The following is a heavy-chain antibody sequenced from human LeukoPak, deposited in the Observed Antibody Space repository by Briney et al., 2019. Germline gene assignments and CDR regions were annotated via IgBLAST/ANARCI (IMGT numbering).Heavy chain of an antibody. V-gene: IGHV3-7*01. J-gene: IGHJ6*03. CDR1: GFTLSSYW. D-gene: IGHD6-13*01. CDR2: IKQDGSEK. Sequence: SGGSLRLSCAASGFTLSSYWMSWVCQAPGKGLEWVAKIKQDGSEKYYVDSVKGRFTISRDNAKNSLYLQMNSLRAEDTAVYYCARFDSSSWYFLNGKGYYYYYMDVWGKGTTVTISS. CDR3: ARFDSSSWYFLNGKGYYYYYMDV.